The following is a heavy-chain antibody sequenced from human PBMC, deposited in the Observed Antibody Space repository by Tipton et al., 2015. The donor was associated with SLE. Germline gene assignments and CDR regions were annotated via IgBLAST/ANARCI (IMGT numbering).Heavy chain of an antibody. CDR3: ARATGSGTFTRFDP. J-gene: IGHJ5*02. Sequence: GLVKPSETLSLTCTVSGGSISNYYWTWIRQPPGKGLEWIGYIYYSGSTNYNPSLKSRVTIPVHTSKNQFSLKLNSVTAADTAVYYCARATGSGTFTRFDPWGQGTLVTVSS. V-gene: IGHV4-59*08. D-gene: IGHD3-10*01. CDR2: IYYSGST. CDR1: GGSISNYY.